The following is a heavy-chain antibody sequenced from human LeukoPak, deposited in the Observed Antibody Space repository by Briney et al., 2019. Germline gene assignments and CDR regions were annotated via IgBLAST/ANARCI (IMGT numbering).Heavy chain of an antibody. Sequence: ASVKVSCKASGGTFSSYAISWVRQAPGQGLEWMGWISAYNGNTNYAQKLQGRVTMTTDTSTSTAYMELRSLRSDDTAVYYCARGDTSLISTGWYYFDYWGQGTLVTVSS. J-gene: IGHJ4*02. CDR1: GGTFSSYA. CDR3: ARGDTSLISTGWYYFDY. D-gene: IGHD6-19*01. CDR2: ISAYNGNT. V-gene: IGHV1-18*01.